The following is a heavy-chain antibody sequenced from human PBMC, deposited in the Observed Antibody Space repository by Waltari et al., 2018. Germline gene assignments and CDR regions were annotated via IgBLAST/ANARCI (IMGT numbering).Heavy chain of an antibody. CDR2: IFSNDEK. D-gene: IGHD5-12*01. V-gene: IGHV2-26*01. J-gene: IGHJ4*02. CDR1: GFPPSNARMG. Sequence: QVTLKESGPVLVKPTETLTLTCPVPGFPPSNARMGVSWIRQPPGKAMEWLAHIFSNDEKSYSTSLKSRLTISKDTSKSQVVLTMTNMDPVDTATYYCARIFAGNSGYDPFDYWGQGTLVTVSS. CDR3: ARIFAGNSGYDPFDY.